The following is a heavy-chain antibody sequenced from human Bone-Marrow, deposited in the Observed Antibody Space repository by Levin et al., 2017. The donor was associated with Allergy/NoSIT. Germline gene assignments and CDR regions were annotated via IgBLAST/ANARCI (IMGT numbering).Heavy chain of an antibody. D-gene: IGHD1-7*01. J-gene: IGHJ5*02. CDR2: ISYDGSNK. CDR3: ARDRWGLAGTTCWFDP. V-gene: IGHV3-30-3*01. Sequence: GGSLRLSCAASGFTFSSYAMHWVRQAPGKGLEWVAVISYDGSNKYYADSVKGRFTISRDNSKNTLYLQMNSLRAEDTAVYYCARDRWGLAGTTCWFDPWGQGTLVTVSS. CDR1: GFTFSSYA.